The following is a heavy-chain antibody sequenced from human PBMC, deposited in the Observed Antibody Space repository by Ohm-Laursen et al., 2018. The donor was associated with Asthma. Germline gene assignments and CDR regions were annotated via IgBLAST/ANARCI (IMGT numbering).Heavy chain of an antibody. CDR2: ISWNSGSI. Sequence: RSLRLSCAASGFTFSSYSMNWVRQAPGKGLEWVSGISWNSGSIGYEDSVKGRFTISRDNAKNSLYLRMNSLRVEDTALYYCAKGLAAAVDYGMDVWGQGTTVTVSS. CDR1: GFTFSSYS. V-gene: IGHV3-9*01. D-gene: IGHD6-13*01. J-gene: IGHJ6*02. CDR3: AKGLAAAVDYGMDV.